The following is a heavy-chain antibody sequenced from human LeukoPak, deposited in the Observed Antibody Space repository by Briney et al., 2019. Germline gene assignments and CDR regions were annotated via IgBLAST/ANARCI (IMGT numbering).Heavy chain of an antibody. CDR1: GFTFSSYA. CDR3: ARATVTTIEYFQH. Sequence: PGGSLRLSCAASGFTFSSYAMHWVRQAPGKGLEWVAVISYDGSNKYYADSVKGRFTISRDNSKNTLYLQMNSLRAEDTAVYYCARATVTTIEYFQHWGQGTQVTVSS. V-gene: IGHV3-30*04. CDR2: ISYDGSNK. J-gene: IGHJ1*01. D-gene: IGHD4-17*01.